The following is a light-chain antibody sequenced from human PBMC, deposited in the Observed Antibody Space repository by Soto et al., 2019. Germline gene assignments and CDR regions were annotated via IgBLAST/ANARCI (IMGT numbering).Light chain of an antibody. V-gene: IGKV1-9*01. J-gene: IGKJ4*01. Sequence: EIQMTQSPSFLSASVGDRVTLSCRASQGISSHLAWYQQTPGQAPRVLIYGASTWETGIPARFSGSGSGTDFTLTISCLQSEDFATYYCQQYETFSGTFGAGTKVDI. CDR3: QQYETFSGT. CDR2: GAS. CDR1: QGISSH.